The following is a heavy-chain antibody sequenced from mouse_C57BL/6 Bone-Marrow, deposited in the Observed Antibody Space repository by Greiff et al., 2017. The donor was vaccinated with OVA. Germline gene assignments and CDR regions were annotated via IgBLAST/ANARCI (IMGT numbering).Heavy chain of an antibody. D-gene: IGHD1-1*01. J-gene: IGHJ3*01. V-gene: IGHV1-72*01. CDR3: AREYYGSSPWFAY. CDR2: IDPHSGGT. CDR1: GYTFTSYW. Sequence: QVQLQQPGAELVKPGASVKLSCKASGYTFTSYWMHWVKQRPGRGLEWIGRIDPHSGGTKYNEKFKSKATLTVDKPSSTAYLQLSSLTSEDSAVYYCAREYYGSSPWFAYWGQGTLVTVSA.